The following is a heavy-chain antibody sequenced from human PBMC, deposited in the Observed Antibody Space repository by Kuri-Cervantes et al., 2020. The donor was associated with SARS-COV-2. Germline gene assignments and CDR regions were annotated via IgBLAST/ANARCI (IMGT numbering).Heavy chain of an antibody. D-gene: IGHD3-22*01. V-gene: IGHV3-33*01. Sequence: GGSLRLSCAASGFTFSSYGMHWVRQAPGKGLEWVAVIWYDGSNKYYADSVKGRFTISRDNSKNTLYLQMNSLRAEDTAVYYCARATPYYYDSSGYKGYFDYWGQGTLVTDSS. CDR2: IWYDGSNK. J-gene: IGHJ4*02. CDR1: GFTFSSYG. CDR3: ARATPYYYDSSGYKGYFDY.